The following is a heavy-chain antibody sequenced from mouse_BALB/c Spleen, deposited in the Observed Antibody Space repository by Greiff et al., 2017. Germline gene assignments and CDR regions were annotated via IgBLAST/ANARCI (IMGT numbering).Heavy chain of an antibody. J-gene: IGHJ4*01. CDR3: ARHLYDYDDGSAMDY. CDR2: ISSGGGST. CDR1: GFAFSSYD. Sequence: EVKVVESGGGLVKPGGSLKLSCAASGFAFSSYDMSWVRQTPEKRLEWVAYISSGGGSTYYPDTVKGRFTISRDNAKNTLYLQMSSLKSEDTAMYYCARHLYDYDDGSAMDYWGKGTSVTVSS. V-gene: IGHV5-12-1*01. D-gene: IGHD2-4*01.